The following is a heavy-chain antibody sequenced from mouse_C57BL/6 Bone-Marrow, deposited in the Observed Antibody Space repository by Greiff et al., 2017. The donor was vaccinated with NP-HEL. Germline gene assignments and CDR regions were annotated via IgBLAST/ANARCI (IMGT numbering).Heavy chain of an antibody. J-gene: IGHJ2*01. CDR3: TTPYYYGHYFDY. D-gene: IGHD1-1*01. CDR2: IDPENGDT. CDR1: GFNIKDDY. V-gene: IGHV14-4*01. Sequence: VQLKQSGAELVRPGASVKLSCTASGFNIKDDYMHWVKQRPEQGLEWIGWIDPENGDTEYASKFQGKATITADTSSNTAYLQLSSLTSEDTAVYYCTTPYYYGHYFDYWGQGTTLTVSS.